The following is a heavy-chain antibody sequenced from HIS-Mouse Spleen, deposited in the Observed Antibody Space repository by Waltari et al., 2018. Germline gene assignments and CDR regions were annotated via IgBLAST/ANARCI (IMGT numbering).Heavy chain of an antibody. V-gene: IGHV1-2*02. CDR1: GYTFTGYY. Sequence: QVQLVQSGAEVKNPGASVKVSCKASGYTFTGYYMHWVRQAPGQGLEWMGWINPNSGGTNYGQKFQGRVTMTRDTSISTAYMELSRLRSDDTAVYYCAREGILGIGAFDIWGQGTMVTVSS. CDR2: INPNSGGT. J-gene: IGHJ3*02. D-gene: IGHD1-26*01. CDR3: AREGILGIGAFDI.